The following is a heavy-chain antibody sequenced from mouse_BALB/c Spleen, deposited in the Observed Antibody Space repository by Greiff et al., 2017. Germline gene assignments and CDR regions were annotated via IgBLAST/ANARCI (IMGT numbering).Heavy chain of an antibody. Sequence: QVQLKESGPGLVAPSQSLSITCTVSGFSLTGYGVNWVRQPPGKGLEWLGMIWGDGSTDFNSAVKSRLSISKDNAKSQVFLKMNSLQTDDTARYYCARDRNYRPPRGDFDVWGAGTTVTVSS. CDR2: IWGDGST. CDR3: ARDRNYRPPRGDFDV. V-gene: IGHV2-6-7*01. D-gene: IGHD2-14*01. J-gene: IGHJ1*01. CDR1: GFSLTGYG.